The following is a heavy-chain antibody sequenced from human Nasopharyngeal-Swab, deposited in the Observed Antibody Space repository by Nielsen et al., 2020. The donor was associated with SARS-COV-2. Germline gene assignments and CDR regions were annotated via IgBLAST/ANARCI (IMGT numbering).Heavy chain of an antibody. CDR2: IDPSDSYT. Sequence: GGSLRLSCKGSGYSFTSYWISWVRQMPGKGLEWMGRIDPSDSYTNYSPSFQGHVTISADKSISTAYLQWSSLKASDTAMYYCARHPYYDSSGYSPLYFDYWGQGTLVTVSS. CDR1: GYSFTSYW. V-gene: IGHV5-10-1*01. J-gene: IGHJ4*02. CDR3: ARHPYYDSSGYSPLYFDY. D-gene: IGHD3-22*01.